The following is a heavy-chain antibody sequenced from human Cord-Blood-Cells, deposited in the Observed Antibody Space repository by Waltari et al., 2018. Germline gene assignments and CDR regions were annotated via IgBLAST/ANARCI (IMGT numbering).Heavy chain of an antibody. CDR2: IIPILGIA. J-gene: IGHJ4*02. Sequence: PGSSVKVSCKASGGTFSSYTISWVRQAPGQGLEWMGRIIPILGIANYAQKFQGRVTITADKSTSTAYMELSSLRFEDTAVYYCARSGPTGDTTGDFDYWGQGTLVTVSS. CDR3: ARSGPTGDTTGDFDY. V-gene: IGHV1-69*02. CDR1: GGTFSSYT. D-gene: IGHD7-27*01.